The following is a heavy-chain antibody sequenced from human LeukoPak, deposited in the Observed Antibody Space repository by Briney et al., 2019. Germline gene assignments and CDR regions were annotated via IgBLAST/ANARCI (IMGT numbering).Heavy chain of an antibody. CDR1: GGSISSYY. V-gene: IGHV4-59*13. Sequence: SETLSLTCTVSGGSISSYYWSWIRQPPGKGLEWIGYIYYSGSTNYNPSLKSRVTISVDTSKNQFSLSLLSVTAADTAVYYCARIFDWPFDPWGQGTLVTVSS. J-gene: IGHJ5*02. D-gene: IGHD3-9*01. CDR3: ARIFDWPFDP. CDR2: IYYSGST.